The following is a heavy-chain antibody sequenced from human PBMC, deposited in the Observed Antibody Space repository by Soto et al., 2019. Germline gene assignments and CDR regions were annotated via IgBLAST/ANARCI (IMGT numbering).Heavy chain of an antibody. Sequence: QVQLVQSGAEVTKPGASVKVSCKASGYTFTGYYMHLVRQAPGQGLEWMGWINPNSGGTNYAQKFQGWVTMTRETSISTAYMELSRVRSDDTAVYYCARDVIDNVGLTWSRGAMHVWGQGTTDAVSS. D-gene: IGHD3-16*02. J-gene: IGHJ6*02. CDR1: GYTFTGYY. V-gene: IGHV1-2*04. CDR2: INPNSGGT. CDR3: ARDVIDNVGLTWSRGAMHV.